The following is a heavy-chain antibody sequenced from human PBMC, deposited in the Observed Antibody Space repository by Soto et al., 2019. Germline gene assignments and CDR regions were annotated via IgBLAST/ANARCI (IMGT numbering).Heavy chain of an antibody. CDR1: GFTFSSYA. CDR3: ARFGPDAMPAQFRALDI. Sequence: HPGGSLRLSCAASGFTFSSYAISWIRLSPGKGLEWVSYISGGSHNTYYTDSVKGRFTISRDNAKNSLYLQMNSLRAEDTAVYYCARFGPDAMPAQFRALDIWGLGTMVTVSS. D-gene: IGHD2-2*01. CDR2: ISGGSHNT. J-gene: IGHJ3*02. V-gene: IGHV3-48*01.